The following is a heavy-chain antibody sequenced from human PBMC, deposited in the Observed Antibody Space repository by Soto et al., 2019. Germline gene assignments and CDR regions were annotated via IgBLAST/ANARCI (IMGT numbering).Heavy chain of an antibody. CDR1: GYTFTGYY. D-gene: IGHD2-2*01. V-gene: IGHV1-2*04. CDR2: INPNSGGT. Sequence: ASVKVSCKASGYTFTGYYMHWVRQAPGQGLEWMGWINPNSGGTNYAQKFQGWVTMTRDTSISTAYMELGRLRSDDTAVYYCARSPPTYCSSTSCYRSRGRLNWFDPWGQGTLVTVSS. J-gene: IGHJ5*02. CDR3: ARSPPTYCSSTSCYRSRGRLNWFDP.